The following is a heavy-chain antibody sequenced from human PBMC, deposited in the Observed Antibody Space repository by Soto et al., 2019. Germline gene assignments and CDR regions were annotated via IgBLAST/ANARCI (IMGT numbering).Heavy chain of an antibody. V-gene: IGHV4-59*01. CDR3: ARAKHYYGSGSYYPPQYYYYYRDG. CDR1: GGSISGYY. J-gene: IGHJ6*03. D-gene: IGHD3-10*01. CDR2: IYYSGST. Sequence: SETLSLTCTVSGGSISGYYWSWLRQPPGKGLEWIGYIYYSGSTNYNPSLKSRVTISVDTSKNQFSLKLSSVTAADPAVYYCARAKHYYGSGSYYPPQYYYYYRDGWGKGTTLTVSS.